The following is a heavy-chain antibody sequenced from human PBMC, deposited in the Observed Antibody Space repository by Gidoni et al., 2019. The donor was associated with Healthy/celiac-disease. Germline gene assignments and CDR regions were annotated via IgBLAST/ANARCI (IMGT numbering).Heavy chain of an antibody. CDR3: ARGLIWSAIDY. J-gene: IGHJ4*02. V-gene: IGHV1-69*01. Sequence: QVQLVQSGAEVKKPGSSVKVSCKASGGTFSSYAISWVRQALGQGLEWMRGIIPIFGSATYAQTFQGRVTITADESTSTAYMELSSLRSEDTAVYYCARGLIWSAIDYWGQGTLVTVSS. CDR2: IIPIFGSA. CDR1: GGTFSSYA. D-gene: IGHD3-16*01.